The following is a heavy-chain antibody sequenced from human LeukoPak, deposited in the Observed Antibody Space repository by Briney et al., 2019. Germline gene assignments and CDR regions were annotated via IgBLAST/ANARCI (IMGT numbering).Heavy chain of an antibody. D-gene: IGHD3-22*01. V-gene: IGHV4-4*07. CDR1: GGSFSDYH. Sequence: SETLSLTCTVSGGSFSDYHWSWIRQPAGKRLEWIGRVYASGYSNYNPSLRSQVTMSLDTSKKQLSLRLSSVTAADTAVYYCARDGLYSNGYSYFDYWGQGTLVTVSP. CDR2: VYASGYS. J-gene: IGHJ4*02. CDR3: ARDGLYSNGYSYFDY.